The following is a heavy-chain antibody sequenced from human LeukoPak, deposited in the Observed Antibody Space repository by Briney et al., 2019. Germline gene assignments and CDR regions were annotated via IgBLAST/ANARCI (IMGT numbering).Heavy chain of an antibody. V-gene: IGHV4-31*03. CDR3: ARGYDSFFDY. CDR1: AGSINSGGYY. Sequence: SQTLSLTCTVSAGSINSGGYYWSWIRQHPGKGLERIGYIYYSGSTYYNPSLKSRVTISVDTSKNQFSLKLSSVTAADTAVYYCARGYDSFFDYWGQGTLVTVSS. CDR2: IYYSGST. D-gene: IGHD3-22*01. J-gene: IGHJ4*02.